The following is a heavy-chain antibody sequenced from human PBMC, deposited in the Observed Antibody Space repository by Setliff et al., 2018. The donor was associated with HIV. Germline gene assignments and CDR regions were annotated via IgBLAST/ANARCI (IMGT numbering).Heavy chain of an antibody. CDR1: GGTFSSYA. V-gene: IGHV1-69*10. D-gene: IGHD3-22*01. Sequence: GGSVKVSCKASGGTFSSYAISWVRQAPGQGLEWMGGIIPILGIANYAQQFQGRVTITTDESTSTAYMELSSLRSEDTAVYYCASDYYDSSGYPQGAFDIWGQGTMVTVSS. J-gene: IGHJ3*02. CDR3: ASDYYDSSGYPQGAFDI. CDR2: IIPILGIA.